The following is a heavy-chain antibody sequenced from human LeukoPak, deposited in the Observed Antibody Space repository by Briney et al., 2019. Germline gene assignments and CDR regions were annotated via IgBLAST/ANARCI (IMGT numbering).Heavy chain of an antibody. D-gene: IGHD5-18*01. J-gene: IGHJ4*02. CDR3: AREAVDTAMVMGIDY. CDR1: GFTFSSYG. V-gene: IGHV3-33*01. Sequence: GRSLRLSCAASGFTFSSYGMHWVRQAPGKGLEWVAVIWYDGSNKYYADSVKGRFTISRDNSKDTLYLQMNSLRAEDTAVYYCAREAVDTAMVMGIDYWGQGTLVTVSS. CDR2: IWYDGSNK.